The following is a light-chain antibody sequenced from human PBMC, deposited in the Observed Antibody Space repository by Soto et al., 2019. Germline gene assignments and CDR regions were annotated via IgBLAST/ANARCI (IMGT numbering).Light chain of an antibody. CDR1: QSVSSSY. V-gene: IGKV3-20*01. J-gene: IGKJ1*01. Sequence: EIVLTQSPGTLSLSPGERATLSCRASQSVSSSYLGWYQQKPGQAPRLLISGASSRATGIPDRFSVSGSGTDFTLTISRLEPEDFAVYYCQQYGSSPLTFGQGTKVDIK. CDR3: QQYGSSPLT. CDR2: GAS.